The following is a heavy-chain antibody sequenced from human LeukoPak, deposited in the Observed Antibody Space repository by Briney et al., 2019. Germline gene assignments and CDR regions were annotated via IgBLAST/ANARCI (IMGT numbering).Heavy chain of an antibody. J-gene: IGHJ4*02. CDR2: IHYSGST. Sequence: SETLSLTCTVSGGSIRSDYWSWVRQPPGMGLEWIGYIHYSGSTNYNASLKSRLTMSVDMSKNQFSLKLTSVTAADTAVYYCARLGRKTTVVPPDFDCWGQGTLVTVSS. CDR3: ARLGRKTTVVPPDFDC. D-gene: IGHD4-23*01. V-gene: IGHV4-59*01. CDR1: GGSIRSDY.